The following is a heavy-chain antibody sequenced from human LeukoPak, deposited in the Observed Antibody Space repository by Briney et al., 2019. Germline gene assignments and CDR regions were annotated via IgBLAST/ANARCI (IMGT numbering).Heavy chain of an antibody. CDR3: GRERLREGGGNYFDY. CDR1: GGTFSSYA. Sequence: SVKVSCKASGGTFSSYAISWVRQAPGQGLEWMGRIIPIFGTANYAQKFQGRVTITTDESTSTAYMELSSLRSEDTAVYYCGRERLREGGGNYFDYWGQGTLVTVSS. CDR2: IIPIFGTA. J-gene: IGHJ4*02. V-gene: IGHV1-69*05. D-gene: IGHD2-15*01.